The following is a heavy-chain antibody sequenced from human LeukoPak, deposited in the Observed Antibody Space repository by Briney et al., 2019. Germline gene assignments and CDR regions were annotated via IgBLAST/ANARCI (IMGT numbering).Heavy chain of an antibody. D-gene: IGHD3-10*01. V-gene: IGHV3-23*01. J-gene: IGHJ4*02. Sequence: PGGSLRLSCAASGFTFSSYAMRWVRQAPGKGLEWVSAISGSGGSTYYADSVKGRFTISRDNSKNTLYLQMNSLRAEDTAVYYCAKVRSGSGSPDYWGQGTLVTVSS. CDR1: GFTFSSYA. CDR3: AKVRSGSGSPDY. CDR2: ISGSGGST.